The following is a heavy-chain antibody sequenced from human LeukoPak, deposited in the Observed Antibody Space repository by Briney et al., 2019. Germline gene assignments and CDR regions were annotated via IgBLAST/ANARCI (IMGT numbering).Heavy chain of an antibody. Sequence: GGSLRLSCAASGFTFSSYAMSWVRQAPGKGLEWVSSISGSGGGTFYADSVKGRFTISRDNAKNSLYLQMNSLRAEDTAVYYCARQYCSGGSCLTYFDYWGQGTLVTVSS. CDR2: ISGSGGGT. CDR3: ARQYCSGGSCLTYFDY. D-gene: IGHD2-15*01. V-gene: IGHV3-23*01. J-gene: IGHJ4*02. CDR1: GFTFSSYA.